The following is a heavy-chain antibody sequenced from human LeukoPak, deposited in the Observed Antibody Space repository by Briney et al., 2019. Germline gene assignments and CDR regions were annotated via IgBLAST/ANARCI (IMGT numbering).Heavy chain of an antibody. CDR1: GGSFSGYY. V-gene: IGHV4-34*01. CDR3: ASGIRYFDWLFH. D-gene: IGHD3-9*01. J-gene: IGHJ5*02. Sequence: SETLSLTCAVYGGSFSGYYWSWIRQPPGKGLEWIGEINHSGSTNYNPSLKSRVTISVDTSKNQFSLKLSSVTAADTAVYYCASGIRYFDWLFHWGQGTLVTVSS. CDR2: INHSGST.